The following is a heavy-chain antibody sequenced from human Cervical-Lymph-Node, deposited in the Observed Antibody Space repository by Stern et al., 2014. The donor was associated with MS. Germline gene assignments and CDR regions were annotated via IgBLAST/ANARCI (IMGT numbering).Heavy chain of an antibody. CDR2: IFSNEAK. CDR3: ARILYDGAYRGDY. V-gene: IGHV2-26*01. J-gene: IGHJ4*02. D-gene: IGHD3-10*01. Sequence: QITLKESGPVLVKPTETLMLTCTVSGFSLSNGRMGVSWIRQPPGKALEWLGHIFSNEAKCYSTALKSRLPISKDTSRSQVVLTMTNMDPVDTATYFCARILYDGAYRGDYWGQGILVTVSS. CDR1: GFSLSNGRMG.